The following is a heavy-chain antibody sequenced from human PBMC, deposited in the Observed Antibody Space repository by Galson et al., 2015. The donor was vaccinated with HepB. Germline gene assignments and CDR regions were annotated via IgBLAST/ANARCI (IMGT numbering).Heavy chain of an antibody. Sequence: SLRLSCAASGFTVSSNYMSWVRQAPGKGLEWVSVIYGGGSTYYADSVKGRFTISRDNSKNTLYLQMNSLRAEDTAVYFCARDLRGSGDYWGQGTLVTVSS. CDR2: IYGGGST. D-gene: IGHD6-25*01. V-gene: IGHV3-66*01. CDR3: ARDLRGSGDY. J-gene: IGHJ4*02. CDR1: GFTVSSNY.